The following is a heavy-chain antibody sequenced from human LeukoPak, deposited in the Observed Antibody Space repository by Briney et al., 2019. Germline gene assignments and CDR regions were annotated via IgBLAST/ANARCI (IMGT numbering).Heavy chain of an antibody. D-gene: IGHD3-3*01. CDR3: ARSPIDFWSGEFDY. Sequence: GGSLRLSCAASGFTFSSYWMSWVRQPPGKGLEWVANIKQNGSEKYYVDAVKGRFTISRDNAKNSLYLQMNSLRAEDTAVYYCARSPIDFWSGEFDYWGQGTLVTVSS. CDR2: IKQNGSEK. V-gene: IGHV3-7*01. J-gene: IGHJ4*02. CDR1: GFTFSSYW.